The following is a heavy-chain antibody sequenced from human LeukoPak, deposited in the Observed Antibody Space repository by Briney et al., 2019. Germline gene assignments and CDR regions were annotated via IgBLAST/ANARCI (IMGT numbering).Heavy chain of an antibody. J-gene: IGHJ4*02. CDR2: MYPGDSDT. Sequence: GESLKISCKGSGYSFTSYWIGWVRQMPGKGLEWMGIMYPGDSDTRYSPCFQGQVTISVDKSISTAYLQWSSLKASDTAMCYCGRHLYGGNSAIDYWGQGTLVTVSS. CDR1: GYSFTSYW. CDR3: GRHLYGGNSAIDY. D-gene: IGHD4-23*01. V-gene: IGHV5-51*01.